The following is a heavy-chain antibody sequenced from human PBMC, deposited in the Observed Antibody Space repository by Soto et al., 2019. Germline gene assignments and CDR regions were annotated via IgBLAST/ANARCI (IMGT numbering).Heavy chain of an antibody. V-gene: IGHV1-2*02. CDR2: VNPPTGGT. CDR3: ARVMADEQQLVPFDY. D-gene: IGHD6-13*01. Sequence: QVQLVQSGAEVKKPGASVKGSCKTSGYTFIGYYLNWVRQAPVQGLECLGWVNPPTGGTHYAQKFDGRVTMTRDTSTYTAYMELSGLKFDDTATYFCARVMADEQQLVPFDYWGQGTLVTVSS. CDR1: GYTFIGYY. J-gene: IGHJ4*02.